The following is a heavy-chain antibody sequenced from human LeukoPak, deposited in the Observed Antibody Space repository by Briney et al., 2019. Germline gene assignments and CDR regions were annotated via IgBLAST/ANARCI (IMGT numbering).Heavy chain of an antibody. CDR2: IYYSGST. D-gene: IGHD3-22*01. J-gene: IGHJ4*02. Sequence: KVSETLSLTCTVSGGSISSSSYYWGWIRQPPGKGLEWIGSIYYSGSTYYNPSLKSRVTISVDTSKNQFSLKLGSVTAADTAVYYCAREDHDSSGHDYWGQGTLVTVSS. V-gene: IGHV4-39*02. CDR1: GGSISSSSYY. CDR3: AREDHDSSGHDY.